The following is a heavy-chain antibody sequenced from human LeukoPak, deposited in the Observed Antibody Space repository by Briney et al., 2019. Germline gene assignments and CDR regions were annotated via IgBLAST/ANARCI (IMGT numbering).Heavy chain of an antibody. J-gene: IGHJ2*01. D-gene: IGHD3-16*02. CDR2: IRSKGNNYAT. Sequence: GGSLRLSCAASGFTFSGSAMHWVRQASGKGLEWVGRIRSKGNNYATAYAASVKGRFTISRDDSKNTAYLQMNSLKTEDTAVYYCARSLDWYLDLWGRGALVTVSS. V-gene: IGHV3-73*01. CDR3: ARSLDWYLDL. CDR1: GFTFSGSA.